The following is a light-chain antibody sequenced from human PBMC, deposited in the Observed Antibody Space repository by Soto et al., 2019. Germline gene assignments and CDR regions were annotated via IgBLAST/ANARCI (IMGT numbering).Light chain of an antibody. CDR1: QSVTSSY. CDR2: GAS. V-gene: IGKV3-20*01. J-gene: IGKJ4*01. CDR3: QQYGSSPLT. Sequence: EIVLTQFPGTLSLSPGERATLSCRASQSVTSSYLAWYQEKPGQAPRLLIYGASSRATGFPDRFSGSGSGTDFTLTISRLEPEDFAVYYCQQYGSSPLTFGGGTKVDIK.